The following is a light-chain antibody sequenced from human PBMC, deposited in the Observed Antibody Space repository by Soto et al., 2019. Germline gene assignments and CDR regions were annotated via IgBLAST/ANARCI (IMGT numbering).Light chain of an antibody. Sequence: DIQMTQSPSALSASIGDSVIITCRASQDIGTYLNWYQHKPGKAPKHLIYVASSLQTGVPSRFTGSGSGTEFTLTIDSLQPEDFATYYCQQSYTTPRITFGQGTRLEI. J-gene: IGKJ5*01. CDR1: QDIGTY. V-gene: IGKV1-39*01. CDR3: QQSYTTPRIT. CDR2: VAS.